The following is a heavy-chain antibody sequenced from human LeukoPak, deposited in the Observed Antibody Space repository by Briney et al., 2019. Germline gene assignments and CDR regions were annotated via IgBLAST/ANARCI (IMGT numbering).Heavy chain of an antibody. CDR1: GYTFTSYG. CDR3: ARVYYYDSSGYYFLDY. V-gene: IGHV1-18*01. J-gene: IGHJ4*02. D-gene: IGHD3-22*01. Sequence: GASVKVSCKASGYTFTSYGISWVRQAPGQGLEWMGWISAYNGNTNYAQKLQGRVTMTTDTSTSTAYMELRSLRSDDTAVYYCARVYYYDSSGYYFLDYWGQGTLVTDSS. CDR2: ISAYNGNT.